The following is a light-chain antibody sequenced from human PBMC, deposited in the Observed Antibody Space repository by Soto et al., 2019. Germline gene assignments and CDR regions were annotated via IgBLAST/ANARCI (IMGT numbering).Light chain of an antibody. CDR2: DVT. CDR3: SSYTSSSTVV. J-gene: IGLJ2*01. Sequence: QSVLTQPASVSGSPGQSITLSCTGTSSDVGGYNFVSWYQQHPGTAPKLMIYDVTNQPSGVSNRFSGSKSGNTASLTISGLQPEDEADYYCSSYTSSSTVVFGGGTKLTVL. V-gene: IGLV2-14*01. CDR1: SSDVGGYNF.